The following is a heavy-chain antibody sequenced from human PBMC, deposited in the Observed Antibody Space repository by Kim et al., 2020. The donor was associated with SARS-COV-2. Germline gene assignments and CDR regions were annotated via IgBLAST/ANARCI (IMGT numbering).Heavy chain of an antibody. CDR1: GGTFSSYA. CDR3: ASMKWVTMVRRVTYYYYYMDF. Sequence: SVKVSCKASGGTFSSYAISWVRQAPGQGLEWMGRIIPILGIANYAQKFQGRVMITADKSTSTAYMELSSLRSEDTAVYYCASMKWVTMVRRVTYYYYYMDFWGKRTTVTDSS. J-gene: IGHJ6*03. V-gene: IGHV1-69*04. D-gene: IGHD3-10*01. CDR2: IIPILGIA.